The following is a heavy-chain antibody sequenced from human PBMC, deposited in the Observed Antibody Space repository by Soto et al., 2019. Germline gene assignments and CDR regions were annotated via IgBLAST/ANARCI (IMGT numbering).Heavy chain of an antibody. Sequence: PSETLSLTCTVSGGSISSSSYYWGWIRQPPGKGLEWIGSIYYSGSTYYNPSLKSRVTISVDTSKNQFSLKLSSVTAADTAVYYCAIPPDYYGDYVHEYFRHWGQGTLVTVSS. CDR1: GGSISSSSYY. V-gene: IGHV4-39*01. D-gene: IGHD4-17*01. J-gene: IGHJ1*01. CDR2: IYYSGST. CDR3: AIPPDYYGDYVHEYFRH.